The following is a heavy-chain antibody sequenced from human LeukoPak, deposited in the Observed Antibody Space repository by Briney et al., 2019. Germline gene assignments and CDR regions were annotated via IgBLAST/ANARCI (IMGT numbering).Heavy chain of an antibody. CDR2: ITWDAGST. V-gene: IGHV3-43D*03. J-gene: IGHJ4*02. Sequence: GGSLRLSCAASGFTFDDYAMHWVRQAPEKGLEWVSLITWDAGSTYYADSVKGRFTISRDNSKNSLYLQMNSLRAEDTALYYCAKGTSSWHEFDYWGQGTLVTVSS. CDR1: GFTFDDYA. D-gene: IGHD6-13*01. CDR3: AKGTSSWHEFDY.